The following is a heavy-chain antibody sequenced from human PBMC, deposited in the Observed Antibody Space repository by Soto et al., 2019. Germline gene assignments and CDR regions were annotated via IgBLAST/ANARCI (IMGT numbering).Heavy chain of an antibody. CDR3: AKGLVEYSSIGYSPDYSGMDV. J-gene: IGHJ6*04. CDR2: INAGNGNT. CDR1: GYTFTSYA. Sequence: ASVKVSCKASGYTFTSYAMHWVRQAPGQRLEWMGWINAGNGNTKYSQKFQGRVTITRDTSASTAYMELSSLRSEDTAVYYCAKGLVEYSSIGYSPDYSGMDVWGKGTTVTVSS. D-gene: IGHD6-13*01. V-gene: IGHV1-3*01.